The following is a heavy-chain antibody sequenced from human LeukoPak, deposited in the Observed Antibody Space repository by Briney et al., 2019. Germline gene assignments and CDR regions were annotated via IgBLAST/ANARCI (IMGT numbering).Heavy chain of an antibody. V-gene: IGHV5-51*01. D-gene: IGHD6-6*01. Sequence: KGGESLKISCKGSGCSFTSYWIGWVRQMPGKGLEWMGIIYPGDSDTRYSPSFQGQVTISADKSISTAYLQWSSLKASDTAMYYCARRRGYSSSSGGTYYFDYWGQGTLVTVSS. CDR1: GCSFTSYW. CDR3: ARRRGYSSSSGGTYYFDY. CDR2: IYPGDSDT. J-gene: IGHJ4*02.